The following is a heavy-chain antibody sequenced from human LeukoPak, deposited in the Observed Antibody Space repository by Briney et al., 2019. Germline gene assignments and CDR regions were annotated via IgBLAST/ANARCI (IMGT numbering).Heavy chain of an antibody. V-gene: IGHV4-4*07. CDR2: IYTSGST. CDR3: ARVTGTTGTGPHYYYYYTDV. D-gene: IGHD1-1*01. Sequence: SETLSLTCTVSGGSISSYYWSWIRQPAGKGLEWIGRIYTSGSTNYNPSLKSRVTMSVDTSKNQFSLKLSSVTAADTAVYYCARVTGTTGTGPHYYYYYTDVWGKGTTVTVSS. CDR1: GGSISSYY. J-gene: IGHJ6*03.